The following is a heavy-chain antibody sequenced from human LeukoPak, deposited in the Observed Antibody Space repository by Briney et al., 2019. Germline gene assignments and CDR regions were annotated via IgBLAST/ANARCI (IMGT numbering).Heavy chain of an antibody. V-gene: IGHV1-24*01. CDR2: FDPEDGET. D-gene: IGHD6-19*01. CDR3: ATAGGIAVAGTYVDAFDI. J-gene: IGHJ3*02. CDR1: GYTLTELS. Sequence: GASVNVSCKVSGYTLTELSMHWVRQAPGKGLEWMGGFDPEDGETIYAQKFQGRVTMTEDTSTDTAYMELSSLRSEDTAVYYCATAGGIAVAGTYVDAFDIWGQGTMVTVSS.